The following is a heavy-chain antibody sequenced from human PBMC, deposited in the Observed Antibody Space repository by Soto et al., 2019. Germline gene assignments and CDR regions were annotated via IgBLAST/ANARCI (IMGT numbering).Heavy chain of an antibody. CDR1: RLYFTMYA. J-gene: IGHJ4*02. CDR2: IKQDGTEK. CDR3: ASRYLEYCFSSACSAPYDY. V-gene: IGHV3-7*05. Sequence: GRSRSLASATARLYFTMYAMPLDRQAPGKGLEWVANIKQDGTEKNYLDSVKGRFTISRDNAKNSLYLQMNSLRAEDTAVYYCASRYLEYCFSSACSAPYDYWGQGALVTVSS. D-gene: IGHD2-2*01.